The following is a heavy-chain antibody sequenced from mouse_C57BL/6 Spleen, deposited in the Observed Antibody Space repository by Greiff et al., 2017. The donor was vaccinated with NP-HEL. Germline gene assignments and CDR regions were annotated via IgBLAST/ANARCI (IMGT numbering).Heavy chain of an antibody. CDR2: INPSSGYT. CDR3: ASHSGDFDY. J-gene: IGHJ2*01. CDR1: GYTFTSYT. Sequence: QVQLQQSGAELARPGASVKMSCEASGYTFTSYTMHWVKQRPGQGLEWIGYINPSSGYTKYNQKFKDKATLTADKSSSTAYMQLSSLTSEDSAVYYCASHSGDFDYWGQGTTLTVSS. V-gene: IGHV1-4*01.